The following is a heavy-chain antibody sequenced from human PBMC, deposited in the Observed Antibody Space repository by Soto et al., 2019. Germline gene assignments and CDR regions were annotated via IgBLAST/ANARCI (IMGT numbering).Heavy chain of an antibody. CDR2: INQDGNED. CDR1: GFTFSSYW. V-gene: IGHV3-7*01. Sequence: GGSLRLSCAASGFTFSSYWMSWVRQAPGKGLEWVANINQDGNEDNLLDSVKGRFTISRDNAKNSLFLQMNSLRVDDTAVYYCARESEDLTSNFDYWGQGTLVTVSS. CDR3: ARESEDLTSNFDY. J-gene: IGHJ4*02.